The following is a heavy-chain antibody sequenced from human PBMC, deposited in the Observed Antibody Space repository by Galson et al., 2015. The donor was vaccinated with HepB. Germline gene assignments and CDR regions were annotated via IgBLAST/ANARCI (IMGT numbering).Heavy chain of an antibody. CDR2: ISSTSSYI. D-gene: IGHD3-22*01. CDR3: ARGLVVVTTDYYGMDV. V-gene: IGHV3-21*01. CDR1: GFTFSFYS. Sequence: SLRLSCAASGFTFSFYSMNWVRQAPGKGLEWVSSISSTSSYIYYADSVKGRFTISRDNAKNSLYLQMNSLRAEDTAVYYCARGLVVVTTDYYGMDVWGQGTTVTVSS. J-gene: IGHJ6*02.